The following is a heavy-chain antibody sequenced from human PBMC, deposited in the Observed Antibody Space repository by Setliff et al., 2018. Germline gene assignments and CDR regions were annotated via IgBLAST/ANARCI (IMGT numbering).Heavy chain of an antibody. D-gene: IGHD2-2*01. J-gene: IGHJ4*02. Sequence: SETLSLTCTVSGDSISSGDYFWSWIRQPPGKGLEWIAYIYHSGSAYYNPSLKSRVTMSIDTSKNQFSLRVNSVTAADTAVYYCARGEGCNDGICLYQFDFWGQGTQVTVSS. CDR3: ARGEGCNDGICLYQFDF. CDR2: IYHSGSA. CDR1: GDSISSGDYF. V-gene: IGHV4-30-4*02.